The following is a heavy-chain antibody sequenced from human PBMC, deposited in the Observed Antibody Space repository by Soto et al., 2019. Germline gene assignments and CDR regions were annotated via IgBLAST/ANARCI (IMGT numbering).Heavy chain of an antibody. J-gene: IGHJ6*03. CDR2: IWYDGSNK. D-gene: IGHD3-10*01. V-gene: IGHV3-33*01. Sequence: PGESLKISCAASGFTFSSYGMHWVRQAPGKGLEWVAVIWYDGSNKYYADSVKGRFTISRDNSKNTLYLQMNSLRAEDTAVYYFARDYYGSGSYVFDYYMDVWGKGTTVTVSS. CDR1: GFTFSSYG. CDR3: ARDYYGSGSYVFDYYMDV.